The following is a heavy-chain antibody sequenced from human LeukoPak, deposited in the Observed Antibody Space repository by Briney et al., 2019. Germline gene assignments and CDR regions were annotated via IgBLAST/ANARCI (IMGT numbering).Heavy chain of an antibody. V-gene: IGHV3-74*01. D-gene: IGHD2-15*01. J-gene: IGHJ4*02. Sequence: GGSLTLSCAASGFTVSSYWIHWVRQAPGKGLVWVSLIRRDGTTSFAASVQGRFTISRNNARNTLYLQMNSLAAEDTAVYYCARDAGQATPFDYWGPGTLVTVSS. CDR1: GFTVSSYW. CDR3: ARDAGQATPFDY. CDR2: IRRDGTT.